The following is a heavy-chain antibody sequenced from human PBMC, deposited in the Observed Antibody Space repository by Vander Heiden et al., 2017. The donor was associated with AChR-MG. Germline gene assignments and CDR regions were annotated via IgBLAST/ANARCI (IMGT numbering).Heavy chain of an antibody. V-gene: IGHV3-23*01. CDR1: GFMFSSYA. D-gene: IGHD4-17*01. Sequence: EVQLLESGGGLVQPGESLRLSCVASGFMFSSYAMIWVRQAPGKGLEGVSGINPSSDSSSYADSVKGRFTISRDNSKSTLYLQMNSLRAEDTALYYCAKGNYGDSKEGFDIWGQGTMVTVSS. J-gene: IGHJ3*02. CDR2: INPSSDSS. CDR3: AKGNYGDSKEGFDI.